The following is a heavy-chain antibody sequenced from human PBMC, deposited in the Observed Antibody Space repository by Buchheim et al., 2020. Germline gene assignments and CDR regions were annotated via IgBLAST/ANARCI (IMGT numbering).Heavy chain of an antibody. CDR2: IKSKTDGGTT. V-gene: IGHV3-15*01. CDR1: GFTFSNAW. CDR3: TTDRITMVREELDYFDY. Sequence: EVQLVESGGGLVKPGGSLRLSCAASGFTFSNAWMSWVRQAPGKGLEWVGRIKSKTDGGTTDYAVPVKGRFTISRDDSKNTLYLQMNSLKTEDTAVYYCTTDRITMVREELDYFDYWGQGTL. J-gene: IGHJ4*02. D-gene: IGHD3-10*01.